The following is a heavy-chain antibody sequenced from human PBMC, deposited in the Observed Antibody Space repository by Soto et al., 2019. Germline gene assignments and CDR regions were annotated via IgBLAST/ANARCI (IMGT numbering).Heavy chain of an antibody. CDR1: GFTFSSYG. CDR2: IWYDGSNK. D-gene: IGHD4-17*01. CDR3: ARDYDYGDYIVAFDI. J-gene: IGHJ3*02. Sequence: ESGGGVVQPGRSLRLSCAASGFTFSSYGMHWVRQAPGTGLEWVAVIWYDGSNKYYADSVKGRFTISRDNSKNTLYLQMNSLRAEDTAVYYCARDYDYGDYIVAFDIWGQGTMVTVSS. V-gene: IGHV3-33*01.